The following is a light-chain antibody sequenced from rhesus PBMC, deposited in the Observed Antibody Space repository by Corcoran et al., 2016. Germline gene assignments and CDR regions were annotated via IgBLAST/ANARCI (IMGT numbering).Light chain of an antibody. CDR3: QHGYGTPFT. Sequence: DIQMTQSPSSLSASVGDRVTITCRASENVNNYLNWYQQKPGKAPKLLIYKASTLQSGVPSRFSGSGSGTDYTFTIRGLQPEDVATYYCQHGYGTPFTFGPGTKLDIK. V-gene: IGKV1-74*01. CDR2: KAS. J-gene: IGKJ3*01. CDR1: ENVNNY.